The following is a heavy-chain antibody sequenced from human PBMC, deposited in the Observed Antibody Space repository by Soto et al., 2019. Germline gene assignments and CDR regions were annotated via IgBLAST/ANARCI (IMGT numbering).Heavy chain of an antibody. J-gene: IGHJ5*02. CDR3: ARGEGAAPGILPAAIHWFDP. V-gene: IGHV4-59*01. CDR1: GGSISSYY. CDR2: IYYTGST. Sequence: SETLSLTCTVSGGSISSYYWSWIRQPPGKGLEWIGNIYYTGSTSYNPSLKSRVTISLDTSKNQFSLKVNSVTAADTAVYYCARGEGAAPGILPAAIHWFDPWGQGTMVTVSS. D-gene: IGHD2-2*02.